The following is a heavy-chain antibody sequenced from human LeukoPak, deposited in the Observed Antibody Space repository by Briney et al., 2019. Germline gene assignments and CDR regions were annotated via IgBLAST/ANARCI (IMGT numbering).Heavy chain of an antibody. V-gene: IGHV3-64D*06. CDR2: ISSNGGST. Sequence: GGSLRLSCSASGFTFSSHAMHWVRQAPGKGLEYVSAISSNGGSTYYADSVKGRFTISRDNSKNTLYLQMSSLRAEDTAVYYCVKEHCSGGSCYSGAGYFDYWGQGTLVTVSS. J-gene: IGHJ4*02. CDR3: VKEHCSGGSCYSGAGYFDY. D-gene: IGHD2-15*01. CDR1: GFTFSSHA.